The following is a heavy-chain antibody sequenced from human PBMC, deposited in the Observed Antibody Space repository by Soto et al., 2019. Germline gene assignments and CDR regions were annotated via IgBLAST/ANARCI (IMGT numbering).Heavy chain of an antibody. D-gene: IGHD6-19*01. CDR2: IIPIFGTA. Sequence: SVKVSCKASGATFSSYAISWVRQAPGQGLEWMGGIIPIFGTANYAQKFQGRVTITADESTSTAYMELSSLRSEDTAVYYCASRWNTRYSSGWYVGHYSYGMDVWGQGTTVTVSS. CDR3: ASRWNTRYSSGWYVGHYSYGMDV. V-gene: IGHV1-69*13. J-gene: IGHJ6*02. CDR1: GATFSSYA.